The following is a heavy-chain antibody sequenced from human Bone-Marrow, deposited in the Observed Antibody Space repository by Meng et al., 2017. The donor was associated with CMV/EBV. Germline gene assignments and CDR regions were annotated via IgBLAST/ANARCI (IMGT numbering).Heavy chain of an antibody. V-gene: IGHV3-33*06. CDR1: GFPFSNSA. CDR2: IWYDGSNE. Sequence: AASGFPFSNSAMHWVRQAPGKGLQWVALIWYDGSNEYYADSVQGRFSISRDSSKNTLYLQMNSLRAEDTAVYYCAKLSPARYFDYWGQGTLVTVSS. CDR3: AKLSPARYFDY. D-gene: IGHD3-16*02. J-gene: IGHJ4*02.